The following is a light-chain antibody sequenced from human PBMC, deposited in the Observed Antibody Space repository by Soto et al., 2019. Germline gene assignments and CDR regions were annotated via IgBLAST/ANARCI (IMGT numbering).Light chain of an antibody. CDR1: QSIMSW. J-gene: IGKJ1*01. V-gene: IGKV1-5*03. Sequence: DIQMTQSPSTLSASVGDRVTITCRASQSIMSWFAWYQQKPGKAPKLLIYKASDLDVGVPSRFSGSGSGTEFTLTISSLQPDDVATYYCQQYNAYSPWTFGQGTKVDIK. CDR2: KAS. CDR3: QQYNAYSPWT.